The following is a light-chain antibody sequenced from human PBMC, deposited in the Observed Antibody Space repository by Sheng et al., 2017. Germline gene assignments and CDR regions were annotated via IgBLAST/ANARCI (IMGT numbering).Light chain of an antibody. V-gene: IGLV1-47*01. CDR3: AAWDDSLSGPG. CDR1: SSNIGSNY. Sequence: QSVLTQPPSASGTPGQRVTISCSGSSSNIGSNYVYWYQQLPGTAPKLLIYRNNQRPSGVPDRFSGSKSGTSASLAISGLRSEDEADYYCAAWDDSLSGPGFGGGTKLT. J-gene: IGLJ2*01. CDR2: RNN.